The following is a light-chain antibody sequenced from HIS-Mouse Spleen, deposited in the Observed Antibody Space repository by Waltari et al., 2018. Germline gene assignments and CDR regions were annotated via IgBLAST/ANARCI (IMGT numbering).Light chain of an antibody. CDR2: EDN. J-gene: IGLJ2*01. CDR3: YSTDSSGNHRV. Sequence: SYELTQPPSVSVSPGQTARITCSGDALPKKYAYWYQQKSGPPPVLVIYEDNKRPSGIPERFSGSSSGTMATLTISGAQVEDEADYYCYSTDSSGNHRVFGGGTKLTVL. V-gene: IGLV3-10*01. CDR1: ALPKKY.